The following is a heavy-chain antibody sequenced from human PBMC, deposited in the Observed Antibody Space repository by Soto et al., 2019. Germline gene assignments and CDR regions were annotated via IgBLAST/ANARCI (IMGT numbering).Heavy chain of an antibody. CDR2: ISSNGGST. D-gene: IGHD3-10*01. J-gene: IGHJ1*01. V-gene: IGHV3-64D*06. CDR3: VKGAITMVRGVIASAEYFHH. Sequence: RGGSLRLSCSASGFTFNSYAMHWVRQALGKGLEYVSAISSNGGSTYYGDSVKGRFTISRDNSKNTLYLQMSSLRAEDTAVYYCVKGAITMVRGVIASAEYFHHWGQGTLVTVSS. CDR1: GFTFNSYA.